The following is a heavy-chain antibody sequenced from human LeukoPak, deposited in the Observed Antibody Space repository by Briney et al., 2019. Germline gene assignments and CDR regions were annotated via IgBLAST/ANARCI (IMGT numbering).Heavy chain of an antibody. D-gene: IGHD6-13*01. Sequence: SETLSLTCTVSGGSISSYYWSWVRQPPGKGLEWIGYIYYSGSTNYNPSLKSRVTISVDTSKNQFSLKLSSVTAADTAVYYCARCIAAADYDYWGQGTLVTVSS. CDR2: IYYSGST. CDR3: ARCIAAADYDY. CDR1: GGSISSYY. V-gene: IGHV4-59*01. J-gene: IGHJ4*02.